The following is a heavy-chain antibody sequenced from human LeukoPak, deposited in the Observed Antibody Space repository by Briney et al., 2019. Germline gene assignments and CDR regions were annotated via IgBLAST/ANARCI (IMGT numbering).Heavy chain of an antibody. D-gene: IGHD6-13*01. Sequence: PSETLSLTCAVYGGSFSGYYWSWIRQPPGKGLEWIGEINHSGSTNYNPSLNSRVTMSVDTSKNQFSLKLNSVTAADTAVYYCARTIAAAGAFHYYYYMDVWGKGTTVTISS. CDR2: INHSGST. J-gene: IGHJ6*03. CDR1: GGSFSGYY. V-gene: IGHV4-34*01. CDR3: ARTIAAAGAFHYYYYMDV.